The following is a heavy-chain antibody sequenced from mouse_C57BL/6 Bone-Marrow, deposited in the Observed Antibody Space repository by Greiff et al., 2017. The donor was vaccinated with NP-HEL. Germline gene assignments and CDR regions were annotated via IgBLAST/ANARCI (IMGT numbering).Heavy chain of an antibody. Sequence: EVKVVESGGGLVKPGGSLKLSCAASGFTFSDYGMHWVRQAPEKGLKWVAYISSGSSTIYYADTVKGRFTISRDNAKNTLFLQMTSLRSEDTAMYYCARGYGTWYFDVWGTGTTVTVSS. CDR2: ISSGSSTI. V-gene: IGHV5-17*01. J-gene: IGHJ1*03. CDR1: GFTFSDYG. CDR3: ARGYGTWYFDV. D-gene: IGHD2-10*02.